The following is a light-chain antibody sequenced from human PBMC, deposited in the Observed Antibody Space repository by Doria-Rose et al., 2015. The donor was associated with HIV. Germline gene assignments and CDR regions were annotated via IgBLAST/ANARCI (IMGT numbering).Light chain of an antibody. Sequence: EIVMTQSPGTLSLSPGERATLSCRASQSFSGTYLAWYQQKPGQAPSLLIYDGSTRATGIPDRFIASGSGTDFTLTINRLEPEDFALYYCHQYGTSWTFGQGTKVEI. CDR2: DGS. CDR1: QSFSGTY. CDR3: HQYGTSWT. V-gene: IGKV3-20*01. J-gene: IGKJ1*01.